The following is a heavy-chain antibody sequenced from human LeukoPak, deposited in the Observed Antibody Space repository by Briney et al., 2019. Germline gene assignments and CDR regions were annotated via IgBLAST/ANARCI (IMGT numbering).Heavy chain of an antibody. CDR3: ASLRYGDYGMDV. Sequence: SETLSLTCTVSGGSISSYYWSWIRQPPGKGLEWIGYIYYSGSTNYNPSLKSRVTISVDTSKSQFSLKLSSVTAADTAVYYCASLRYGDYGMDVRGQGTTVTVSS. D-gene: IGHD4-17*01. V-gene: IGHV4-59*01. CDR2: IYYSGST. J-gene: IGHJ6*02. CDR1: GGSISSYY.